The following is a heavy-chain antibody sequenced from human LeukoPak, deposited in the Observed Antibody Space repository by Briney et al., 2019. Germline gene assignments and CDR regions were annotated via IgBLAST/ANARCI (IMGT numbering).Heavy chain of an antibody. V-gene: IGHV3-30-3*01. D-gene: IGHD5-18*01. CDR1: GFTFSSYA. CDR3: ADLGYSYGHEDY. CDR2: ISYDGSNK. Sequence: GGSLRLSCAASGFTFSSYAMHWVRQAPGKGLEWVAVISYDGSNKYYADSVKGRFTISRDNSKNTLYLQMNSLRAEDTAVYYCADLGYSYGHEDYWGQGTLVTVSS. J-gene: IGHJ4*02.